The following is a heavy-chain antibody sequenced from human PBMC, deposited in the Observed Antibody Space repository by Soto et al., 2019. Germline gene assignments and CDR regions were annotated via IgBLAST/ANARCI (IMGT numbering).Heavy chain of an antibody. V-gene: IGHV1-2*04. D-gene: IGHD2-8*01. CDR2: INPKSGGT. Sequence: ASVKVSCKASGYSFTDYHIHWVRQAPGQGLEWLGRINPKSGGTSTAQKFQGWVTMTTDTSISTASMELTRLTSDDTAIYYCARGDSTDCSNGVCSFFYHSAMHVRDQATTRTVSS. J-gene: IGHJ6*02. CDR1: GYSFTDYH. CDR3: ARGDSTDCSNGVCSFFYHSAMHV.